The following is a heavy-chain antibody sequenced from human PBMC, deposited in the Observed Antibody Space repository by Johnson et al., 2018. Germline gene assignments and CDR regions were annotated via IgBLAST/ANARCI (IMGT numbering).Heavy chain of an antibody. CDR1: GFTFSNAW. CDR3: TTDTPHAVIITIFGVGPPWYYYMDV. Sequence: VQLVESGGGLVKPGGSXRLSCAASGFTFSNAWMNWVRQAPGKGLEWVGRIKSKTDGGTTDYAAPVKGRFTISREDSKNTLYLQMNSLKTEDTAVYYCTTDTPHAVIITIFGVGPPWYYYMDVWGKGTTVTVSS. V-gene: IGHV3-15*07. D-gene: IGHD3-3*01. J-gene: IGHJ6*03. CDR2: IKSKTDGGTT.